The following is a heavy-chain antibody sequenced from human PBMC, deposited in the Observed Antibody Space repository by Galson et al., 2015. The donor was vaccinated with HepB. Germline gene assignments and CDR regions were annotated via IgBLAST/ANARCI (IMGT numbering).Heavy chain of an antibody. CDR2: IYYSGST. CDR3: ARRPSYGDPRPYWYFDL. Sequence: ETLSLTCTVSGGSISSYYWSWIRQPPGKGLEWIGYIYYSGSTNYNPSLKSRVTISVDTSKNQFSLKLSSVTAADTAVYYCARRPSYGDPRPYWYFDLWGRGTLVTVSS. D-gene: IGHD4-17*01. CDR1: GGSISSYY. J-gene: IGHJ2*01. V-gene: IGHV4-59*08.